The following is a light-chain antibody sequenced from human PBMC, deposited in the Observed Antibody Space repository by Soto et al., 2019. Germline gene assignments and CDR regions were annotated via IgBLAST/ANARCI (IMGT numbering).Light chain of an antibody. CDR1: KLGDTY. Sequence: SYELTQPPSVSVSSEQTASITCFGEKLGDTYTSWYQHRPGQSPVLVIYQDTKRPSGIPERFSGSNSGNTATLTISGTQALDEADYYCQAWDSSTEDVVFGGGTKVTVL. CDR2: QDT. V-gene: IGLV3-1*01. CDR3: QAWDSSTEDVV. J-gene: IGLJ2*01.